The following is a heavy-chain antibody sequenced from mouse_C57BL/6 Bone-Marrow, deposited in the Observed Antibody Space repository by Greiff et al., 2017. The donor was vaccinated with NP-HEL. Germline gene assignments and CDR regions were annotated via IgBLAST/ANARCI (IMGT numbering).Heavy chain of an antibody. V-gene: IGHV1-69*01. CDR1: GYTFTSYW. CDR3: ARRYFDV. J-gene: IGHJ1*03. CDR2: IDPSDSYT. Sequence: QVQLQQPGAELVMPGASVKLSCKASGYTFTSYWMHWVKQRPGQGLEWIGDIDPSDSYTNYNQKFKGKSTLTVDKSSRTAYMQLSSLTSEDSAVYYWARRYFDVWGKGTTVTVSS.